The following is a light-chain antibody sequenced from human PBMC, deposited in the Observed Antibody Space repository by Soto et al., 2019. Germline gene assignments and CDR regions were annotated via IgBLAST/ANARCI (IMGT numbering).Light chain of an antibody. J-gene: IGLJ1*01. CDR1: SSDVGGYNY. V-gene: IGLV2-14*01. Sequence: QSALTQPASVSGSPGQSITISCTGTSSDVGGYNYVSWYQQHPGKASKLMIYDVSNRPSGVSNRFSGSKSGNTASLTISGLQAEDEADYYCSSYTSSSTVFGTGTKLTVL. CDR3: SSYTSSSTV. CDR2: DVS.